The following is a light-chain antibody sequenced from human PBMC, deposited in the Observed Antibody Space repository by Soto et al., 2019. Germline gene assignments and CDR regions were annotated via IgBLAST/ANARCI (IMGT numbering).Light chain of an antibody. CDR3: SSYTSTSTV. V-gene: IGLV2-14*01. J-gene: IGLJ1*01. CDR2: EVT. Sequence: QSALTQPASVSGSPGQSITISCTGISSDGDDYKDVSWYQQHPGKAPKLMIYEVTYRPSGVSNRFSGSKSGNTASLTISGIHAEDEAHYFCSSYTSTSTVFGTGTKLTVL. CDR1: SSDGDDYKD.